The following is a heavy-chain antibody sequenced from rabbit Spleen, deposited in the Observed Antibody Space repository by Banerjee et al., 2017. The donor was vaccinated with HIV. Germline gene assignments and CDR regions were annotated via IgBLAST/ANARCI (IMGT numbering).Heavy chain of an antibody. J-gene: IGHJ4*01. CDR2: IYPDSSGST. CDR1: GFSFSSDYY. CDR3: ARDLAGVIGWNFYL. D-gene: IGHD4-1*01. Sequence: QQQLEESGGGLVKPGGTLTLTCKASGFSFSSDYYMCWVRQAPGKGLECGACIYPDSSGSTYYANWAKGRLTISKASSTTVTLRMTSLTAADTATYFCARDLAGVIGWNFYLWGPGTLVTVS. V-gene: IGHV1S45*01.